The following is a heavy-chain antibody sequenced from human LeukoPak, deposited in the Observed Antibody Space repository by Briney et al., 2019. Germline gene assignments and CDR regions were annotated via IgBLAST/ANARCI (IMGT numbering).Heavy chain of an antibody. Sequence: GGSLRLSCAASGFTFSNYAMSWVRQAPGKGREWVSGISSSGVSTYYADSVKGRFTISRDNSKNTLYLQMNSLRAEDTAVYYCAKDYYVPPSYWGQGTLVTVSS. D-gene: IGHD3-10*02. V-gene: IGHV3-23*01. J-gene: IGHJ4*02. CDR3: AKDYYVPPSY. CDR1: GFTFSNYA. CDR2: ISSSGVST.